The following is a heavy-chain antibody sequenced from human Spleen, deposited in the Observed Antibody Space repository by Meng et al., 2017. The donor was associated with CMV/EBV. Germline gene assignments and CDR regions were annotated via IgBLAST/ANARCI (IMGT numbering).Heavy chain of an antibody. CDR2: IFAGDSDT. CDR1: GCALATNW. CDR3: ARLLVRGSPAEFDP. V-gene: IGHV5-51*01. J-gene: IGHJ5*02. Sequence: SGCALATNWVGWVRQMPGKGLEWMGVIFAGDSDTRYSPSFQGRITISVDKSISTAYLHLRGLKASDTAIYYCARLLVRGSPAEFDPWGQGTLVTVSS. D-gene: IGHD3-10*01.